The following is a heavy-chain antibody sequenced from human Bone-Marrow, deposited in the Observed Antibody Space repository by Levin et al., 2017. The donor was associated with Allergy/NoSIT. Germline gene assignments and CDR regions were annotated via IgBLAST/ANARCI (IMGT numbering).Heavy chain of an antibody. Sequence: GGSLRLSCAASGFTVSSNYMSWVRQAPGKGLEWVSVIYSGGSTYYADSVKGRFTISRDNSKNTLYLQMNSLRAEDTAVYYCARDRGNYDILIPPAYYYYGMDVWGQGTTVTVSS. CDR2: IYSGGST. D-gene: IGHD3-9*01. V-gene: IGHV3-66*01. CDR1: GFTVSSNY. J-gene: IGHJ6*02. CDR3: ARDRGNYDILIPPAYYYYGMDV.